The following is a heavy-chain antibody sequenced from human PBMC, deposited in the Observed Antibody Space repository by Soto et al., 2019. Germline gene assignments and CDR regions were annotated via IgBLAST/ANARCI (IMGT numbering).Heavy chain of an antibody. CDR1: GGSISSGGYY. CDR3: ARDGVSPYYYGMDV. V-gene: IGHV4-31*03. J-gene: IGHJ6*02. D-gene: IGHD3-10*01. CDR2: IYYSGST. Sequence: PSETLSLTCTVSGGSISSGGYYWSWIRQHPGKGLEWIGYIYYSGSTYYNPSLKSRVTISVDTSKNQFSLKLSSVTAADTAVYYCARDGVSPYYYGMDVWGQGPTVTVYS.